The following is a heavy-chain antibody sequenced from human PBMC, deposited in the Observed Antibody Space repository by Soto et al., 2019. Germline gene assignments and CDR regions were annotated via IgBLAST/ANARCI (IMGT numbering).Heavy chain of an antibody. Sequence: QVQLVQSGAEVKKPGASVKVSCKASGYTFTNYGINWVRQAPGQGLEWLGWVSAYNGERRYAQRVQARVIMTTDTSTTTAYMELRRLRSDDTAVYYCSRGTSIPASGDYWGQGPLVTVSS. CDR1: GYTFTNYG. D-gene: IGHD6-6*01. J-gene: IGHJ4*01. CDR2: VSAYNGER. CDR3: SRGTSIPASGDY. V-gene: IGHV1-18*01.